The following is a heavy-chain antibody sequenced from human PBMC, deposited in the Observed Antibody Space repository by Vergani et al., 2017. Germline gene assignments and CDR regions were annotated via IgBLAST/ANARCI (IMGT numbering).Heavy chain of an antibody. CDR3: VRDPCESGGPDSGC. D-gene: IGHD2-15*01. CDR1: GYSISSGNY. V-gene: IGHV4-38-2*02. J-gene: IGHJ4*02. CDR2: ISNIGYT. Sequence: QVQLQESGPGLLKPSETLSLTCTVSGYSISSGNYWGWFRQPPGKGLEWIGSISNIGYTFYSPSLKSRVSMSVDTSKNQFSLRANSVTAADTAVYYCVRDPCESGGPDSGCWGRGALVSVSS.